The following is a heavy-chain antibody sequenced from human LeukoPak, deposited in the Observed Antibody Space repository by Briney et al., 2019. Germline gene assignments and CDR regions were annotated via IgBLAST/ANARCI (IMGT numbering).Heavy chain of an antibody. CDR2: IKQDGSEK. CDR1: GFIFSNYW. D-gene: IGHD3-16*01. J-gene: IGHJ1*01. Sequence: GGSLRLSCSASGFIFSNYWMTWVRQAPGKGLEWVANIKQDGSEKYYVDSVKGRFTISRDNAKKSLYLQMNSLRAEDTAVYFCARGMIILQFWGQGTLVTVSS. CDR3: ARGMIILQF. V-gene: IGHV3-7*04.